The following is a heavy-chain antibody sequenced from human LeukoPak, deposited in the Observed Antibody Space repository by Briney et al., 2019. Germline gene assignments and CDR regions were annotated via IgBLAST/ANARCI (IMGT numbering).Heavy chain of an antibody. Sequence: GGSLRLSCAASGFTLSSYWMHWVRQAPGKGLVWVSRINSDGSTTTYADSVKGRFTISKDNAKNTLYLLMNSLRVEDTAVYYCTRDLQDWGQGTLVTVSS. V-gene: IGHV3-74*01. CDR1: GFTLSSYW. CDR2: INSDGSTT. J-gene: IGHJ1*01. CDR3: TRDLQD.